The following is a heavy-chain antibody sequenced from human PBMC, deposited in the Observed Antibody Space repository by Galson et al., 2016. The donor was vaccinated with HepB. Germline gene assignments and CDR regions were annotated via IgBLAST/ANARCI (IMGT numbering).Heavy chain of an antibody. V-gene: IGHV3-48*03. J-gene: IGHJ6*02. CDR3: AKEVWTTMTTGDSEHYYYYGMDV. Sequence: SLRLSCAASGFTFSRYEMNWVRQAPRKGLEWVSYISSSGTTINYADSVKGRFTISRDNAKNSLYLQMNSLRAEDTAVYYCAKEVWTTMTTGDSEHYYYYGMDVWGQGTTVTVSS. CDR2: ISSSGTTI. CDR1: GFTFSRYE. D-gene: IGHD4-17*01.